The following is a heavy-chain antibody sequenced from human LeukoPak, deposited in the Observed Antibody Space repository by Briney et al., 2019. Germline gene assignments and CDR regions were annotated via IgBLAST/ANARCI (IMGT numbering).Heavy chain of an antibody. CDR1: GFTFSSYS. J-gene: IGHJ4*02. CDR2: ISSSSSYI. Sequence: GGSLRLSCAASGFTFSSYSMTWVRQAPGKGLEWVSSISSSSSYIYYADSVKGRFTISIDNAKNSLYLQMNSLRAEDTAVYYCARDLLIAAADIGYWGQGTLVTASS. CDR3: ARDLLIAAADIGY. D-gene: IGHD6-13*01. V-gene: IGHV3-21*01.